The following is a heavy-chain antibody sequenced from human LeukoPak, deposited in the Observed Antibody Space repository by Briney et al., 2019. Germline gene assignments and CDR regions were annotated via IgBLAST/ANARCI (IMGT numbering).Heavy chain of an antibody. V-gene: IGHV3-7*01. Sequence: GWSLRLSCAVSGFTFTNYWMTWVREAPGKGLEWVANIKHDGSGPSYLDSVKGRFAISRDNARNSLSLQMSSLRAEDTAVYYCARAREITVSGTDYFDYWGQGTLVTVS. D-gene: IGHD6-19*01. CDR2: IKHDGSGP. CDR1: GFTFTNYW. J-gene: IGHJ4*02. CDR3: ARAREITVSGTDYFDY.